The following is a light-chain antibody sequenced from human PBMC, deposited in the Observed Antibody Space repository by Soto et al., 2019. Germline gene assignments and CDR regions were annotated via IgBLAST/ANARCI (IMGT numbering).Light chain of an antibody. J-gene: IGKJ4*01. CDR2: GAS. Sequence: EIVLTQSPGTLSLSPGERATLSCRASQSVSSSYLAWYQQKPGQAPRLLIYGASSRATGIPDRFSGSGSGTDFTLTFSRLEPEDFAVYYCQQYGSSPLTFGGGTKVDIK. CDR1: QSVSSSY. CDR3: QQYGSSPLT. V-gene: IGKV3-20*01.